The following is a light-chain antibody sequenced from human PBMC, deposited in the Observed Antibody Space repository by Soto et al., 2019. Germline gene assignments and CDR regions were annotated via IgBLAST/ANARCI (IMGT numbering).Light chain of an antibody. V-gene: IGKV1D-13*01. CDR2: DVS. CDR1: QGITSY. CDR3: QQYKDYVYT. Sequence: AIQLTQSPSSLSASVGDRVTIPCRASQGITSYLAWYQQKPGKAPKLLISDVSTLERGVPSRFSGSGSATEFTLTISGLQPDDFATYYCQQYKDYVYTFGQGTKVGIK. J-gene: IGKJ2*01.